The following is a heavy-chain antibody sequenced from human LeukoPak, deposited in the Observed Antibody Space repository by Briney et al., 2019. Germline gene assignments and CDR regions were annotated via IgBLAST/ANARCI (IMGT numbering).Heavy chain of an antibody. CDR1: GFTFSSYG. Sequence: GGSLRLSCAASGFTFSSYGMSWVRQAPGKGLEWVSAISGSGGSTYYADSVKGRFTISRDNSKNTLYLQMNSLRAEDTAVYYCAKDYGSGWPYYYYYMDVWSKGTTVAISS. D-gene: IGHD6-19*01. CDR2: ISGSGGST. V-gene: IGHV3-23*01. CDR3: AKDYGSGWPYYYYYMDV. J-gene: IGHJ6*03.